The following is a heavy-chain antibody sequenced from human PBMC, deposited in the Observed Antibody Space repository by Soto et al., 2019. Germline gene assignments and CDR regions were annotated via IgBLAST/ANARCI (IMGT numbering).Heavy chain of an antibody. Sequence: GGSLRLSCAASGFTFSSYAMHWVRQAPGKGLEWVAAISYDGSNKYYADSVKGRFTISRDNSKNTLYLQMNSLRAEDTAVYYCARDLGYSSGWYGWYYYYYGMDVWGQGTTVTVSS. CDR2: ISYDGSNK. CDR1: GFTFSSYA. V-gene: IGHV3-30-3*01. CDR3: ARDLGYSSGWYGWYYYYYGMDV. D-gene: IGHD6-19*01. J-gene: IGHJ6*02.